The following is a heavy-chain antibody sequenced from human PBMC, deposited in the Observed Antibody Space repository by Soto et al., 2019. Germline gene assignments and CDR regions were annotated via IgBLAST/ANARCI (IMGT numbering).Heavy chain of an antibody. V-gene: IGHV1-69*13. CDR3: ARSVGVTAPLQFDP. D-gene: IGHD2-21*02. CDR2: IIPIFGTA. J-gene: IGHJ5*02. CDR1: GGTFSSYA. Sequence: GSSVKVSCKASGGTFSSYAISWVRQAPGQGLEWMGGIIPIFGTANYAQKFQGRVTITADESTSTPYMELSSLRSEDTAVYYCARSVGVTAPLQFDPWGQGTLVTVPQ.